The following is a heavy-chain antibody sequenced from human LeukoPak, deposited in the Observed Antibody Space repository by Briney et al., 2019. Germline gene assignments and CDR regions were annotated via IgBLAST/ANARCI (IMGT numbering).Heavy chain of an antibody. J-gene: IGHJ3*02. V-gene: IGHV4-34*01. CDR2: INHSGST. D-gene: IGHD3-3*01. CDR1: GGSFSGYY. CDR3: ARSLPITIFGVVKIDAFDI. Sequence: SETLSLTCAVYGGSFSGYYWSWIRQPPGKGLEWIGEINHSGSTNYNPSLKSRVTISVDTSKNQFSLKLSSVTAADTAVYYCARSLPITIFGVVKIDAFDIWGQGTMVTVSS.